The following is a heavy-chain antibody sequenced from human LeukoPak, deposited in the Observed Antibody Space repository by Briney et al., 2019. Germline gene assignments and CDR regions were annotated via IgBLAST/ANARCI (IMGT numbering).Heavy chain of an antibody. V-gene: IGHV3-7*01. CDR3: AGEPFMYSSSWYYIDY. J-gene: IGHJ4*02. Sequence: PGGSLRLSCAASGFTFSSYWMSWVRQAPGKGLEWVANIKQDGSEKYYVDSVKGRFTISRDNAKNSLYLQMNSLRAEDTAVYYCAGEPFMYSSSWYYIDYWGQGTLVTVSS. CDR2: IKQDGSEK. CDR1: GFTFSSYW. D-gene: IGHD6-13*01.